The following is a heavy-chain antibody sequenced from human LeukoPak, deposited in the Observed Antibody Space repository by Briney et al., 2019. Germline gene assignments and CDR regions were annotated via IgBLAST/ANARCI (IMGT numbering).Heavy chain of an antibody. V-gene: IGHV3-21*01. CDR3: ARDPLAVAGFDY. CDR2: ISSSSSYI. J-gene: IGHJ4*02. CDR1: GFTFSSYS. Sequence: GGSLRLSCAASGFTFSSYSMNWVRQAPGKGLEWVSSISSSSSYIYYADSVKGRFTIPRDNAKNSLYLQMNSLRAEDTAVYYCARDPLAVAGFDYWGQGTLVTVSS. D-gene: IGHD6-19*01.